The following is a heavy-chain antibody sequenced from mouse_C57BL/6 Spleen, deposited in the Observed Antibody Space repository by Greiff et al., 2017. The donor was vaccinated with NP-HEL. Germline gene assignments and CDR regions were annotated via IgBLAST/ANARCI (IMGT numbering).Heavy chain of an antibody. J-gene: IGHJ4*01. CDR1: GFTFSDFY. V-gene: IGHV7-1*01. CDR3: ARDARGAMDY. Sequence: EVKLVESGGGLVQSGRSLRLSCATSGFTFSDFYMEWVRQAPGKGLEWIAASRNKANDYTTEYSASVKGRFIVSRDTSQSILYRQMNALRAEDTAIYYCARDARGAMDYWGQGTSVTVSS. CDR2: SRNKANDYTT.